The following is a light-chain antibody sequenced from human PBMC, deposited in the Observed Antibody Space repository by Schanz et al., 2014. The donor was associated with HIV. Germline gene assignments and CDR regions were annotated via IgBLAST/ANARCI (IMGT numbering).Light chain of an antibody. V-gene: IGLV1-51*01. J-gene: IGLJ2*01. CDR2: DNN. Sequence: QSVLTQPPSVSAAPGQRVTISCSGSALNIGHSSVSWYQQLPGTAPKLLIYDNNKRPSGIPDRFSGSKSGTSATLGITGLQTGDEADYYCGTWDSSLSAGVFGGGTKLTVL. CDR3: GTWDSSLSAGV. CDR1: ALNIGHSS.